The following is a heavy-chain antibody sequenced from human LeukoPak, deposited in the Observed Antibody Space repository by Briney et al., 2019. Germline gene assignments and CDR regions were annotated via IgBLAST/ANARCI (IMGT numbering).Heavy chain of an antibody. V-gene: IGHV1-69*13. Sequence: ASVKVYCKASGGAFSNFAISWVRQAPGQGLEWMGGVIPIFGTANYAQRFQGRVTITADESTSTVYMELSSLRSEDTAMYYCARASGDSSNYDFPKPYSYWGQGTLVTVSS. J-gene: IGHJ4*02. CDR2: VIPIFGTA. CDR1: GGAFSNFA. D-gene: IGHD3-22*01. CDR3: ARASGDSSNYDFPKPYSY.